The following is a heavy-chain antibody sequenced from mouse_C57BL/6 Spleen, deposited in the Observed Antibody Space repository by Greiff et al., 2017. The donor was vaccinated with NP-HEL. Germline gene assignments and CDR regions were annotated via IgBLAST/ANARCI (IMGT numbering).Heavy chain of an antibody. CDR2: INPNNGGT. D-gene: IGHD2-3*01. J-gene: IGHJ4*01. V-gene: IGHV1-22*01. CDR1: GYTFTDYN. Sequence: VQLQQPGPELVKPGASVKMSCKASGYTFTDYNMHWVKQSHGKSLEWIGYINPNNGGTSYNQKFKGKATLTVNKSSSTAYMELRSLTSEDSAVYYCARNDGYLYYAMDYWGQGTSVTVSS. CDR3: ARNDGYLYYAMDY.